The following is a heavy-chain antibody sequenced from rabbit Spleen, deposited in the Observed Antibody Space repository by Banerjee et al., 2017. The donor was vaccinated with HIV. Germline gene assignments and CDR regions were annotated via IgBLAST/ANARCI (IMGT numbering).Heavy chain of an antibody. V-gene: IGHV1S45*01. CDR3: ARGSAAMTMVITGFYFNL. D-gene: IGHD2-1*01. CDR1: GFSFSSSYY. CDR2: IYNGDGST. Sequence: QEQLVESGGGLVQPEGSLTLTCKAAGFSFSSSYYMCWVRQAPGKGLECIACIYNGDGSTYYASWAKGRFSISKTSSTTVTLQMTSLTAADTATYFCARGSAAMTMVITGFYFNLWVPGTLVTVS. J-gene: IGHJ4*01.